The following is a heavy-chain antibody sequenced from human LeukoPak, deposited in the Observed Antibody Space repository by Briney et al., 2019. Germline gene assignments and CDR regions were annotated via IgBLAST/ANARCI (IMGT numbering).Heavy chain of an antibody. J-gene: IGHJ6*03. CDR2: ISSSSSYI. Sequence: GGSLRLSYAASGFTFSSYSMNWVRQAPGKGLEWVSSISSSSSYIYYADSVKGRFTISRDNAKNSLYLQMNSLRAEDTAVYYCARRTTANYYYYYMDVWGKGTTVTISS. CDR1: GFTFSSYS. D-gene: IGHD4-17*01. CDR3: ARRTTANYYYYYMDV. V-gene: IGHV3-21*01.